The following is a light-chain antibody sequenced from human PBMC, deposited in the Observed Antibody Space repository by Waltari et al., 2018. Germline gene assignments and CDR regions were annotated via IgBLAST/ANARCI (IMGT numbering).Light chain of an antibody. CDR2: KAN. Sequence: QTVVTQEPSLSVSPGGTVTLTCALSSGSLSTTSYATWYQQTPAQAPRTLVYKANARSSGVPDRFSGSILGNTAALTITGAQADDESDYYCALYMGSGIWVFGGGTRLTVL. CDR1: SGSLSTTSY. J-gene: IGLJ3*02. CDR3: ALYMGSGIWV. V-gene: IGLV8-61*01.